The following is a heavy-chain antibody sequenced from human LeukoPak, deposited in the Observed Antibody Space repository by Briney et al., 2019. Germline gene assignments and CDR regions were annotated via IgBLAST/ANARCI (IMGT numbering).Heavy chain of an antibody. Sequence: SSETLSLTCAVYGGSFSGYYWSWIRQPPGKGLEWIGEINHSGSTNYNPSLKSRVTISVDTSKNQFSLKLSSVTAADTAVYCCAREGLHYYDSSGYYGPSTFLDYWGQGTLVTVSS. CDR1: GGSFSGYY. CDR2: INHSGST. CDR3: AREGLHYYDSSGYYGPSTFLDY. J-gene: IGHJ4*02. D-gene: IGHD3-22*01. V-gene: IGHV4-34*01.